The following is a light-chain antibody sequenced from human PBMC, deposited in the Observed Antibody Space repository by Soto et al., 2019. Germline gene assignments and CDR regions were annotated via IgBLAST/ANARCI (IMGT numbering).Light chain of an antibody. J-gene: IGKJ2*01. CDR3: QQYDTVPPS. Sequence: DIQLTQSPSSLSASVGDRVTITCQASQDITNYLNWYQQKPGKAPKLLIYDASNLETGVPSRFSGSGSGTAFTLTISSLQTEDFATYYCQQYDTVPPSFGQGTKLDIK. CDR2: DAS. CDR1: QDITNY. V-gene: IGKV1-33*01.